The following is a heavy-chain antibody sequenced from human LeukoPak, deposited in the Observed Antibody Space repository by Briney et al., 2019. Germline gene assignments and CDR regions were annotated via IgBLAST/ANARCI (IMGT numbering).Heavy chain of an antibody. J-gene: IGHJ6*02. CDR2: ISYDGSNK. CDR1: GFTFSSYA. CDR3: ARESGGGGYYYGMDV. V-gene: IGHV3-30-3*01. D-gene: IGHD2-15*01. Sequence: GGSLRLSCAASGFTFSSYATHWVRQAPGKGLEWVAVISYDGSNKYYADSVKGRFTISRDNSKNTLYLQMNSLRAEDTAVYFCARESGGGGYYYGMDVWGQGTTVTVSS.